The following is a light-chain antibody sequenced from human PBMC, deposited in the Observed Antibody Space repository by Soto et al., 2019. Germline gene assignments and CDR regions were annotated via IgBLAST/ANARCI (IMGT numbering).Light chain of an antibody. CDR2: LTSDGSH. V-gene: IGLV4-69*01. CDR1: SGHSSYA. CDR3: QTWGTGIQV. J-gene: IGLJ1*01. Sequence: QPVLTQSPSASAALGASVKLTCTLSSGHSSYAIAWHQQQPEKGPRYLMKLTSDGSHYKGGGIPDRFSGSSSGAERYLTIAGLQSEDEADYYCQTWGTGIQVFGTGTKLTVL.